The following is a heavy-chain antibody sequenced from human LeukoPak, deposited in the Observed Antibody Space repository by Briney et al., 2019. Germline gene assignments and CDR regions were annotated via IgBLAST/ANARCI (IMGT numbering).Heavy chain of an antibody. Sequence: GGSLRLSCAASGFTFSSYAMSWVRQAPGKGLEWVSAISGSGGSTYYADSVKGRFTISRDNSKNTLYLQMNSLRAEDTAVYYCAKDRKIRLVPAAPIVPLDYWGQGTLVTVSS. CDR1: GFTFSSYA. CDR3: AKDRKIRLVPAAPIVPLDY. V-gene: IGHV3-23*01. D-gene: IGHD2-2*01. J-gene: IGHJ4*02. CDR2: ISGSGGST.